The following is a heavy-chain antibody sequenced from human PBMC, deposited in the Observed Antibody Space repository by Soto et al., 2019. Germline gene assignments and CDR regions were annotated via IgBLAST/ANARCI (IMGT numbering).Heavy chain of an antibody. CDR3: ARNDYGDQKPPFPDY. D-gene: IGHD4-17*01. Sequence: QVQLQESGPGLVKPSQTLSLTCTVSGGSISSGDYYWSWIRQPPGKGLEWIGYIYYSGSTYYNPSLKSRVTISVDPSKNQFSLKLSSVTAADTAVYYCARNDYGDQKPPFPDYWGQGTLVPVSS. CDR1: GGSISSGDYY. V-gene: IGHV4-30-4*01. J-gene: IGHJ4*02. CDR2: IYYSGST.